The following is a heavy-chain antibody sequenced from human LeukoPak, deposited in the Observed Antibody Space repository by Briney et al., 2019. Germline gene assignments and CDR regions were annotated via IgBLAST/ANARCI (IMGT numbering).Heavy chain of an antibody. J-gene: IGHJ3*02. Sequence: QTGGSLRLSCAASGFTFDDYAMHWVRQAPGKGLEWVSGISWNSGSIGYADSVKGRFTISRDNAKNSLYLRMNSLRAEDTALYYCAKDRTYYYGSGSPPGAFDIWGQGTMVTVSS. D-gene: IGHD3-10*01. V-gene: IGHV3-9*01. CDR3: AKDRTYYYGSGSPPGAFDI. CDR1: GFTFDDYA. CDR2: ISWNSGSI.